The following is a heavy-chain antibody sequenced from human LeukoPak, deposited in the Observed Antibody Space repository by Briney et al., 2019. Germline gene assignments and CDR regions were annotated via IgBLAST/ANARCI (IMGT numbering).Heavy chain of an antibody. CDR1: GDSLTSGSRY. CDR3: ARCMSELDYGDYAYYYHMDV. Sequence: SQTPSLTCTVSGDSLTSGSRYWSWIRQPAGKGLEWIGHFYSSTRTTYNPSLESRVTISGDTAKNQFSLKLDSVTAADTAVYFCARCMSELDYGDYAYYYHMDVWGKGTTVTVSS. V-gene: IGHV4-61*09. D-gene: IGHD4-17*01. CDR2: FYSSTRT. J-gene: IGHJ6*04.